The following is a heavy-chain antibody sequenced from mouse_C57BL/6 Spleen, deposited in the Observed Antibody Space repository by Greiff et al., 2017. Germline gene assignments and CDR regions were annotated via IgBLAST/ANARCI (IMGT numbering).Heavy chain of an antibody. V-gene: IGHV1-69*01. D-gene: IGHD4-1*01. Sequence: QVHVKQPGAELVMPGASVKLSCKASGYTFTSYWMHWVKQRPGQGLEWIGEIDPSDSYTNYNQKFKGKSTLTVGKSSSTAYMQLSSLTSADSAVYYCARATGSYYFDYWGQGTTLTVSS. CDR2: IDPSDSYT. CDR3: ARATGSYYFDY. CDR1: GYTFTSYW. J-gene: IGHJ2*01.